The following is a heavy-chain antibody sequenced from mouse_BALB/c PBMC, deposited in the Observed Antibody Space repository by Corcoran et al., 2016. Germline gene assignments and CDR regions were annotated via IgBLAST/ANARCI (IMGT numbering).Heavy chain of an antibody. Sequence: QIQLVQSGPELKKPGETVKISCKASGYTFTNYGMNWVKQAPGKGLKWMGWINTYTGEPTYADDFKGRFAFSLETSASTAYLQINNLKNEDMATYFCAKKRGYDGSSYDYAMDYWGQGTSVTVSS. CDR2: INTYTGEP. D-gene: IGHD1-1*01. CDR3: AKKRGYDGSSYDYAMDY. V-gene: IGHV9-1*02. CDR1: GYTFTNYG. J-gene: IGHJ4*01.